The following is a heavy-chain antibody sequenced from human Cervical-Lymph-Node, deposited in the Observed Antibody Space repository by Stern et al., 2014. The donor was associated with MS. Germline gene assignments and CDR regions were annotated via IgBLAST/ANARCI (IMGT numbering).Heavy chain of an antibody. J-gene: IGHJ6*02. V-gene: IGHV5-51*03. CDR1: GYSFTSYW. D-gene: IGHD3-10*01. Sequence: EVQLVQSGAEVKKPGESLKISCKGSGYSFTSYWIGWVRQMPGKGLEWMGIIYPGDSDTRYSPSFQGQVTVSADKSISTAYLQWSSLKASDTAMYYCARIRYYGSGSDYYYGMDVWGQGTTVTVSS. CDR2: IYPGDSDT. CDR3: ARIRYYGSGSDYYYGMDV.